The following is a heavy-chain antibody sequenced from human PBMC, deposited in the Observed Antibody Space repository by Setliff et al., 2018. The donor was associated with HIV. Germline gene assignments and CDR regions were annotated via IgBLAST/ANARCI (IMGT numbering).Heavy chain of an antibody. V-gene: IGHV3-30*03. J-gene: IGHJ5*02. D-gene: IGHD6-13*01. CDR2: ISDDGFKK. CDR3: ARDGILGSSTWAYTYFDP. CDR1: GFTFSSYS. Sequence: PGGSLRLSCAASGFTFSSYSMNWVRQAPGKGLEWVAVISDDGFKKYYADSVKGRFTISRDNSKNTLYLQMSSLRAEDTAVYYCARDGILGSSTWAYTYFDPWGQGTLVTVSS.